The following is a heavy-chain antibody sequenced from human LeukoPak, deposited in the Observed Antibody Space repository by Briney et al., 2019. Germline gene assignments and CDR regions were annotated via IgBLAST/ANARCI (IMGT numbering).Heavy chain of an antibody. J-gene: IGHJ5*02. Sequence: GGSLRLSCAASGFTFSGSAMHWVRQAPGKGLEWVAVISYDGSNKYYADSVKGRFTISRDNSKNTLYLQMNSLRAEDTAVYYCARAASTLSWFDPWGQGTLVTVSS. CDR2: ISYDGSNK. CDR3: ARAASTLSWFDP. CDR1: GFTFSGSA. V-gene: IGHV3-30-3*01. D-gene: IGHD3-16*01.